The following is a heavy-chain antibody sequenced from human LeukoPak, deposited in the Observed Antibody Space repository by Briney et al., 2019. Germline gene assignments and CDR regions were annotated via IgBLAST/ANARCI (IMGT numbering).Heavy chain of an antibody. Sequence: KPSETLSLTCTVSGGSISSSSYYWGWIRQPPGKGLEWIGSIYYSGSTYYNPSLKSRVTISVDTSKNQFSLKLSSVTAADTAVYYCARSLGQWLDEDRDAFDIWGQGTMVTVSS. CDR1: GGSISSSSYY. CDR3: ARSLGQWLDEDRDAFDI. V-gene: IGHV4-39*01. D-gene: IGHD6-19*01. J-gene: IGHJ3*02. CDR2: IYYSGST.